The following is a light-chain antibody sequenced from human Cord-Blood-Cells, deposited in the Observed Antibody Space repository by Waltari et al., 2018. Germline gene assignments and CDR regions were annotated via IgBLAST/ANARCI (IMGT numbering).Light chain of an antibody. CDR1: QGIRND. V-gene: IGKV1-6*01. Sequence: AIQMPQSPSPLSASVGDIVTITCRASQGIRNDLGWYQQKPGKAPKLLIYAASSLQSGVPSRFSGSGSGTDFTLTISSLQPEDFATYYCLQDYNYPWTFGQGTKVEIK. CDR3: LQDYNYPWT. J-gene: IGKJ1*01. CDR2: AAS.